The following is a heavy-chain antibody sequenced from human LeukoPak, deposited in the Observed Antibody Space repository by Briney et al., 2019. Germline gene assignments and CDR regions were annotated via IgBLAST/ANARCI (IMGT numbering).Heavy chain of an antibody. CDR2: ISYDGSNK. Sequence: GGSLRLSCAASGFTFSSYAMHWVRQAPGKGLEWVAVISYDGSNKYYADSVKGRFTISRDNSKNTLYLQMNSLRAEDTAVYYCARRPARPYGDYPEDYWGQGTLVTVSS. CDR3: ARRPARPYGDYPEDY. D-gene: IGHD4-17*01. CDR1: GFTFSSYA. V-gene: IGHV3-30-3*01. J-gene: IGHJ4*02.